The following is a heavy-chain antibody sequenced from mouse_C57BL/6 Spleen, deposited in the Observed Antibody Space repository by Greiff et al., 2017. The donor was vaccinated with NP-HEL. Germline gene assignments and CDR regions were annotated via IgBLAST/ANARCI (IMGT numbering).Heavy chain of an antibody. Sequence: EVQLVESGGGLVQPKGSLKLSCAASGFSFNTYAMNWVRQAPGKGLEWVARIRSKSNNYATYYADSVKDRFTISRDDSESMLYLQMNNLKTEDTAMYYCVRQGLYYGNCFDYWGQGTTLTVSS. CDR1: GFSFNTYA. CDR2: IRSKSNNYAT. J-gene: IGHJ2*01. CDR3: VRQGLYYGNCFDY. D-gene: IGHD2-1*01. V-gene: IGHV10-1*01.